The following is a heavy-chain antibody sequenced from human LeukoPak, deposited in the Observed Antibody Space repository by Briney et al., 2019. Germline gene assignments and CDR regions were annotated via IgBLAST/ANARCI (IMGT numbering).Heavy chain of an antibody. CDR1: GNSFTGYY. V-gene: IGHV1-2*02. Sequence: GASVKVSCKASGNSFTGYYIHWVRQAPGQGLEWMGWINPDGGDTNYAQKFQGRVTMTRDTSISTAYMELSRLRFDDTAVYYCARDLQLNYDSSGYYFGWFDPWGQGTLVTASS. CDR2: INPDGGDT. J-gene: IGHJ5*02. CDR3: ARDLQLNYDSSGYYFGWFDP. D-gene: IGHD3-22*01.